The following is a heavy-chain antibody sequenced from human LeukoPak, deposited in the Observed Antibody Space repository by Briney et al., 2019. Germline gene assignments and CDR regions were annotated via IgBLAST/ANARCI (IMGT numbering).Heavy chain of an antibody. J-gene: IGHJ6*04. CDR1: VYTFTRHY. V-gene: IGHV1-2*02. D-gene: IGHD3-10*01. CDR2: IHPHSGAT. Sequence: ASVKVSCGASVYTFTRHYMHCVPQASGKGFEWVGWIHPHSGATNYAQKFQGRVNITRDTSISTIYMALCSLISDDTAIYYCAIDVTVIGYGDGMVVWGEGTTVTVSS. CDR3: AIDVTVIGYGDGMVV.